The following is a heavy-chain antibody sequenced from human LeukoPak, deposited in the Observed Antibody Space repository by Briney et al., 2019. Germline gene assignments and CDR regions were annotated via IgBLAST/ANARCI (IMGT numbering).Heavy chain of an antibody. CDR1: GFTFSTYW. J-gene: IGHJ5*02. V-gene: IGHV3-7*01. Sequence: VGSLRLSCAASGFTFSTYWMAWVRQAPGKGLEWVANIKYDGSEEYYVDSVKGRFTISRDNAKNSLYLQMNSLRDEDTAVYFCARDLVTEPTGEWSDPWGQGTLVTVSS. CDR2: IKYDGSEE. CDR3: ARDLVTEPTGEWSDP. D-gene: IGHD2-2*01.